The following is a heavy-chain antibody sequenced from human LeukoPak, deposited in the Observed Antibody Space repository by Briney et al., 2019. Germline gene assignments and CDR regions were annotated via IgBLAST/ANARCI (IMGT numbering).Heavy chain of an antibody. Sequence: PGGSLRLSCAVSGFTFSDHYMDWVRQAPGKGLEWIGRSRHEGHSYSPDFAASVRGRAALSKDHSRDSLYLQKNCLRTDDTAVYYCVALLRGIGYWGQGTLVTVSS. V-gene: IGHV3-72*01. J-gene: IGHJ4*02. CDR3: VALLRGIGY. CDR2: SRHEGHSYSP. CDR1: GFTFSDHY. D-gene: IGHD3-10*01.